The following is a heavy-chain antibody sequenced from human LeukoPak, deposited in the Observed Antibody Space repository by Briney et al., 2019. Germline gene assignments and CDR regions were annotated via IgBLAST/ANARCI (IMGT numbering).Heavy chain of an antibody. J-gene: IGHJ4*02. D-gene: IGHD3-3*01. CDR1: GFTVSSNY. V-gene: IGHV3-23*01. CDR2: ISGSGGST. CDR3: AKVRFLEWLSFDY. Sequence: GGSLRLSCAASGFTVSSNYMSWVRQAPGKGLEWVSAISGSGGSTYYTDSVKGRFTISRDNSKNTLYLQMNSLRAEDTAVYYCAKVRFLEWLSFDYWGQGTLVTVSS.